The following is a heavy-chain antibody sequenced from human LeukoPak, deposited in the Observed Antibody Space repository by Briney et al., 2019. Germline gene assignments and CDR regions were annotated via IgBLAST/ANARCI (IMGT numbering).Heavy chain of an antibody. CDR2: IYYSGST. J-gene: IGHJ5*02. D-gene: IGHD3-9*01. CDR3: ARQGEPFIRYFLNWFDP. V-gene: IGHV4-59*08. Sequence: PSETLSLTCTVSGGSISSYYWSWIRQPPGKGLEWIGYIYYSGSTNYNPSLKSRVTISVDTSKNQFSLKPSSVTAADTAVYYCARQGEPFIRYFLNWFDPWGQGTLVTVSS. CDR1: GGSISSYY.